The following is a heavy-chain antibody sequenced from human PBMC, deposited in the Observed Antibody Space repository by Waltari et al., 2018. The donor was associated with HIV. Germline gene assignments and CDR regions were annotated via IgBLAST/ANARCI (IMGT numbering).Heavy chain of an antibody. D-gene: IGHD1-20*01. CDR3: TRSRFNNPDF. CDR1: GFVGGDNY. J-gene: IGHJ4*02. CDR2: LYQNGEA. V-gene: IGHV3-53*01. Sequence: VQSGGGLSQPGGSLRLSCSASGFVGGDNYMTWVRQAPGRGLESVSLLYQNGEAYYADSVRGRFSISRDTSTGTLHLQMDNLRVEDTAMYYCTRSRFNNPDFWGRGTLVTVSS.